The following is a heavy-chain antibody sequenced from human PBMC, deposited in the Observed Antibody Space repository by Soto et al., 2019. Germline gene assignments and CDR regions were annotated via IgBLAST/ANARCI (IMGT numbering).Heavy chain of an antibody. CDR3: ARNGGYSGYDLNWFDP. V-gene: IGHV1-2*02. CDR1: GYTFTGYY. D-gene: IGHD5-12*01. Sequence: QVQLVQSGAEVKKPGASVKVSCKASGYTFTGYYMHWVRQAPGQGLEWMGWINPNSGGTNYAQKFQGRVTMTRDTSISTAYMELSRLRSDDTAVYYCARNGGYSGYDLNWFDPWGQGTLVTVSS. J-gene: IGHJ5*02. CDR2: INPNSGGT.